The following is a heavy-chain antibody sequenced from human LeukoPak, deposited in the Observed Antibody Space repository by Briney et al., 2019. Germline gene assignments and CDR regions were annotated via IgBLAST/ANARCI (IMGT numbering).Heavy chain of an antibody. CDR3: ARPHSSGWDHFVDY. V-gene: IGHV1-2*02. Sequence: ASVKVSCKASGYTFTMYYIHWVRQAPGQGLEWMGWINPNNGDTKYAQKFQGRVTMTRDTSISTAYMGLTSLRFDDTAVYYCARPHSSGWDHFVDYWGQGTLVTVAS. D-gene: IGHD6-19*01. CDR1: GYTFTMYY. CDR2: INPNNGDT. J-gene: IGHJ4*02.